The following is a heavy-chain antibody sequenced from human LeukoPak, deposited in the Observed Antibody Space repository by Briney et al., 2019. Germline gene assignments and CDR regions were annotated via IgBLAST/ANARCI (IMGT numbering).Heavy chain of an antibody. J-gene: IGHJ4*02. CDR2: IWYDGSNK. CDR1: GFTFSSYG. CDR3: ARAVDYYYDSSGSYWEDY. V-gene: IGHV3-33*01. D-gene: IGHD3-22*01. Sequence: GGSLRLSCAASGFTFSSYGMHWVRQAPGKGLEWVAVIWYDGSNKYYADSVKGRFTISRDNSKNTLYLQMNSLRAEDTAVYYCARAVDYYYDSSGSYWEDYWGQGTLVTVSS.